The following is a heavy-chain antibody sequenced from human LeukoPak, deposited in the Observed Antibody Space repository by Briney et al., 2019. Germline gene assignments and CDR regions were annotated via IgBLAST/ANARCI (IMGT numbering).Heavy chain of an antibody. J-gene: IGHJ4*02. Sequence: GGSQRLSCAASGFTFSSYGMSWVRQAPGKGLEWVSAISGSGGSTYYADSVKGRFTISRDNSKNTLYLQMNSLRAEDTAVYYCAKSQRITMVRAPLDYWGQGTLVTVSS. D-gene: IGHD3-10*01. CDR3: AKSQRITMVRAPLDY. CDR1: GFTFSSYG. CDR2: ISGSGGST. V-gene: IGHV3-23*01.